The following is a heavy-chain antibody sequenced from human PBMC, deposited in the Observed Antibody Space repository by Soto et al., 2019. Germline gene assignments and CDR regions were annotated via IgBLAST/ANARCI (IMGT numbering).Heavy chain of an antibody. J-gene: IGHJ6*02. V-gene: IGHV3-9*01. CDR2: ISWNSGSI. CDR3: AKGASPGTSYGDYDLPDYYYYGMDV. D-gene: IGHD4-17*01. CDR1: GFTFDDYA. Sequence: PGGFLRLSCAASGFTFDDYAMHWVRQAPGKGMEWVSGISWNSGSIGYADSVKGRFTISRDNAKNSLYLQMNSLRAEDTALYYCAKGASPGTSYGDYDLPDYYYYGMDVWGQGTTVTVSS.